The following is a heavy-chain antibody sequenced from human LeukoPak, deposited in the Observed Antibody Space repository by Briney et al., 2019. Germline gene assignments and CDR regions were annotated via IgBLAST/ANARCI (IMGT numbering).Heavy chain of an antibody. D-gene: IGHD3-3*01. Sequence: GGSLRLSCAASRFTFSSYAMSWVRQAPGKGLEWVSAISGSGGSTYYADSVKGRFTISRDNSKNTLYLQMNSLRAEDTAVYYCARSYDFWNGDYYYYMDVWGKGTTVTVSS. CDR2: ISGSGGST. V-gene: IGHV3-23*01. J-gene: IGHJ6*03. CDR1: RFTFSSYA. CDR3: ARSYDFWNGDYYYYMDV.